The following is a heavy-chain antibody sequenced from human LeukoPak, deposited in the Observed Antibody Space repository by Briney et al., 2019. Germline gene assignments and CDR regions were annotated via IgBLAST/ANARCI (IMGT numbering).Heavy chain of an antibody. Sequence: GGSLRLSCVASGFTFSSYAMHWVRQAPGKGLEWVAVISYDGSNKYYADSVKGRFTISRDNSKNTLYLQMNSLRAEDTAVYYCARGVRFLEWLYLDYWGQGTLVTVSS. CDR3: ARGVRFLEWLYLDY. V-gene: IGHV3-30*17. CDR1: GFTFSSYA. CDR2: ISYDGSNK. J-gene: IGHJ4*02. D-gene: IGHD3-3*01.